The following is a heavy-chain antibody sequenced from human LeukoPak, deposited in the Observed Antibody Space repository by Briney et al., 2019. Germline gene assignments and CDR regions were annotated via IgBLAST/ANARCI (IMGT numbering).Heavy chain of an antibody. CDR1: GYTFTSYG. V-gene: IGHV1-18*01. CDR2: ISAYNGNT. D-gene: IGHD3-3*01. Sequence: GASVKVSCKASGYTFTSYGISWVRQAPGQGLEWMGWISAYNGNTNYAQKLQGRVTMTTDTSTSTAYMELRSLRSDDTAVYYCARDPQTYYDFWSGYYLANYGMDVWGQGTTVTVSS. CDR3: ARDPQTYYDFWSGYYLANYGMDV. J-gene: IGHJ6*02.